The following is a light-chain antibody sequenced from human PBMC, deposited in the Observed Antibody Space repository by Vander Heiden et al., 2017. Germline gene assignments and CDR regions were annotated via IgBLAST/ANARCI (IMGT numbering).Light chain of an antibody. CDR1: ALPKQY. CDR3: QSADSSGTYVV. V-gene: IGLV3-25*03. Sequence: GQPARLTCSGDALPKQYAYWYQQKPGQAPVLVIYKDSERPAGIPERFSGSSSGTTVTLTISGVQAEDEADDYCQSADSSGTYVVFGGGTKLTVL. J-gene: IGLJ2*01. CDR2: KDS.